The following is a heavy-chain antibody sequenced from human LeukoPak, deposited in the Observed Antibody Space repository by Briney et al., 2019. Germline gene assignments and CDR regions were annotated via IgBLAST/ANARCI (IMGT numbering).Heavy chain of an antibody. D-gene: IGHD5-24*01. Sequence: NASETLSLTCTVSGGSISSSSYYWGWIRQPPGKGLEWIGSIYYSGSTYYNPSLKSRVTISVDTSKNQFSLKLSSVTAADTAVYYCARRISREKPNAFDIWGQGTMVTVSS. CDR2: IYYSGST. J-gene: IGHJ3*02. CDR1: GGSISSSSYY. CDR3: ARRISREKPNAFDI. V-gene: IGHV4-39*01.